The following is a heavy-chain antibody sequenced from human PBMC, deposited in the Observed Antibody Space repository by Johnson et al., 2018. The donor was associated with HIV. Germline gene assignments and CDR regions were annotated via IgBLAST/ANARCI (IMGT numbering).Heavy chain of an antibody. V-gene: IGHV3-53*01. D-gene: IGHD4-17*01. CDR3: ARPSVITTLTTTPWAFDI. Sequence: EKLVESGGDLIQPGGSLRLSCAASGFTVSSTYMSWVRQAPGKGLEWLSVLYSDGRTYYADSVKGRFTISRDGSKNTLYLQMNSLRPQDTALNYCARPSVITTLTTTPWAFDIWGQGTMVTVSS. CDR1: GFTVSSTY. CDR2: LYSDGRT. J-gene: IGHJ3*02.